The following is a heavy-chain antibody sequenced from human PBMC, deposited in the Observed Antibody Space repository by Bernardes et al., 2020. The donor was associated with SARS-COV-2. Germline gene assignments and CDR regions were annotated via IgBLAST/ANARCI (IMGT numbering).Heavy chain of an antibody. CDR3: VSRTTSFDF. Sequence: GGSLRLSCAASGFTFNTYAMNWVRQAPGKGLEWISYISSRSSTIDYADSVEGRFTISRDNAKNSLFLQMSSLTAGDTAVYYCVSRTTSFDFWGQGTLVTVSS. CDR2: ISSRSSTI. CDR1: GFTFNTYA. V-gene: IGHV3-48*01. J-gene: IGHJ4*02.